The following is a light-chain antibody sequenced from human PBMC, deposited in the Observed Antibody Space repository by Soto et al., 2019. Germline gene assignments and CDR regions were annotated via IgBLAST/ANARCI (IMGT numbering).Light chain of an antibody. CDR2: DAS. J-gene: IGKJ4*01. V-gene: IGKV3-11*01. CDR1: QSVTIY. Sequence: EVVLTQSPATLSLSPGERATLSCRASQSVTIYLAWYQQKPGQAPRLLIYDASTRAPGIPARFSGSGSGTHFTLTISSLEPEDSAVYYCQQRSNWPPLTFGGGTKAEIK. CDR3: QQRSNWPPLT.